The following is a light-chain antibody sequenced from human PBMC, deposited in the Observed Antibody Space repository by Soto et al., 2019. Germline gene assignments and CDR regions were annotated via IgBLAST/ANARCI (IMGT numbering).Light chain of an antibody. CDR2: GTS. J-gene: IGKJ1*01. Sequence: EIVLTQSPGTLPLSPGERATLSCRASQSVPSTYFAWYQQKSGQPPRLLISGTSNRATGIPDRFSGSGSGRDFTLTISRLEPEDFAVYFCQQFGNSPWTFGQGTKVDIK. V-gene: IGKV3-20*01. CDR1: QSVPSTY. CDR3: QQFGNSPWT.